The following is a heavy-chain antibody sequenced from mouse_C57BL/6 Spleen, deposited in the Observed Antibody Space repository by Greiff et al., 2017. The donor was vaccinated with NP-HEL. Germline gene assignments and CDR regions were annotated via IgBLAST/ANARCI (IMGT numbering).Heavy chain of an antibody. CDR3: AGYGYDESMDY. CDR1: GYTFTDYY. J-gene: IGHJ4*01. Sequence: EVQLQQSGPVLVKPGASVKMSCKASGYTFTDYYMNWVKQSHGKSLEWIGVINPYNGGTSYNQKFKGKATLTVDKSSSTAYMELDSLTSEDSAVYYCAGYGYDESMDYWGQGTSVTVSS. CDR2: INPYNGGT. D-gene: IGHD2-2*01. V-gene: IGHV1-19*01.